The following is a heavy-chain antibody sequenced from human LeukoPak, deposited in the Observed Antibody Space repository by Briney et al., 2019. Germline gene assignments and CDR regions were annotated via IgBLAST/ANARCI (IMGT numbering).Heavy chain of an antibody. V-gene: IGHV3-23*01. J-gene: IGHJ4*02. CDR1: GFTFSSYG. D-gene: IGHD3-10*01. CDR2: ISGSGGST. CDR3: AKDRSGGFDDY. Sequence: GGTLRLSCAASGFTFSSYGMSWVRQAPGKGLEWVSAISGSGGSTYYADSVKGRFTISRDNSKNTLYLQMNSLRAEDTAVYYCAKDRSGGFDDYWGQGTLVTVSS.